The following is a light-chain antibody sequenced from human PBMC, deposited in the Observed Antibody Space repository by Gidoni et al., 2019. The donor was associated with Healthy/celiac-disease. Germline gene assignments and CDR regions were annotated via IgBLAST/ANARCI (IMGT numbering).Light chain of an antibody. CDR3: QQRSNWPPLT. CDR2: DAS. CDR1: QSVSSY. Sequence: IVLPQSPATLSLSPGERATLSCRASQSVSSYLAWYQQKPGQAPRLLIYDASNRATGIPARFSGSGSGTDFTLTISSLEPEDFAVYYCQQRSNWPPLTFGGXTKVEIK. J-gene: IGKJ4*01. V-gene: IGKV3-11*01.